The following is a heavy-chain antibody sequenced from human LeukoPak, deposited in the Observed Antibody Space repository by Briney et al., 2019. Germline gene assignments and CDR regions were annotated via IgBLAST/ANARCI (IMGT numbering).Heavy chain of an antibody. J-gene: IGHJ5*01. CDR1: GYRFTSYA. CDR2: INAANGNT. V-gene: IGHV1-3*01. Sequence: ASVKVSCKASGYRFTSYAVYWVRQAPGQRLEWMGGINAANGNTKYSQKFQGRVTITMDTSVTTAYMDLSSLRSEDTAVYYCARLHYASGSYYFDFWGQGTLVTVSS. D-gene: IGHD3-10*01. CDR3: ARLHYASGSYYFDF.